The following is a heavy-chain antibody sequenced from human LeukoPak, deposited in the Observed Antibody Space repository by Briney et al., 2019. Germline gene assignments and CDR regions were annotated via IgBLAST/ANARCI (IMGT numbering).Heavy chain of an antibody. J-gene: IGHJ5*02. V-gene: IGHV4-59*08. CDR2: VFYSGGT. D-gene: IGHD2-2*01. Sequence: PSETLSLTCTVSGGSITGYFWSWIRQPPRKGLEWIGYVFYSGGTLYNPSLGSRVTMSVGTSKNQFSLKLSSVTAADTAVYYCARQVYRKYQLLNWFDPWGQGTLVTVSS. CDR3: ARQVYRKYQLLNWFDP. CDR1: GGSITGYF.